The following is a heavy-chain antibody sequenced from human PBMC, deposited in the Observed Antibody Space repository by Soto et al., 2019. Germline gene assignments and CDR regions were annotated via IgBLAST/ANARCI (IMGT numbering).Heavy chain of an antibody. CDR2: IYYSGST. CDR3: ARGFAATVTYYYYYYGMDV. J-gene: IGHJ6*02. Sequence: PSETLSLTCTVSGGSISSGDYYWSWIRQPPGKGLEWIGYIYYSGSTYYNPSLKSRVTISVDTSKNQFSLKLSSVTAADTAVYYCARGFAATVTYYYYYYGMDVWGQGTTVTVS. V-gene: IGHV4-30-4*01. CDR1: GGSISSGDYY. D-gene: IGHD4-17*01.